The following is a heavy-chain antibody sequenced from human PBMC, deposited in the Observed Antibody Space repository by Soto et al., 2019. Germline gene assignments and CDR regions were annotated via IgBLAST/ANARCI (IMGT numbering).Heavy chain of an antibody. CDR2: IWYDGSNK. CDR1: GFTFSSYG. CDR3: ARDGYEYCSGGSCYSGYFDY. Sequence: VQLVESGGGVVQPGRSLRLSCAASGFTFSSYGMHWVRQAPGKGLEWVAVIWYDGSNKYYADSVKGRFTISRDNSKNTLYLQMNSLRAEDTAVYYCARDGYEYCSGGSCYSGYFDYWGQGTLVTVSS. V-gene: IGHV3-33*01. J-gene: IGHJ4*02. D-gene: IGHD2-15*01.